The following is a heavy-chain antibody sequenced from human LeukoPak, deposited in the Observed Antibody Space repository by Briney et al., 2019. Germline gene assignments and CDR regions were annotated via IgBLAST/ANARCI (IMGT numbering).Heavy chain of an antibody. Sequence: SETLSLTCTVSGGSISSYYWSWIRQPPGKGLEWIGYIHYSGSTNYNPSLKSRVTISVDTSKNQFSLKLSSVTAADTAVYYCARESLGYCSSTSCYSWFDPWGQGTLVTVSS. V-gene: IGHV4-59*01. CDR2: IHYSGST. J-gene: IGHJ5*02. CDR3: ARESLGYCSSTSCYSWFDP. D-gene: IGHD2-2*02. CDR1: GGSISSYY.